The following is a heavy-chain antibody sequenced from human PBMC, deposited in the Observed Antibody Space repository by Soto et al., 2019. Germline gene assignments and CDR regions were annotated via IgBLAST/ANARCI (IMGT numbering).Heavy chain of an antibody. CDR3: ARGLLRQRWLQWEY. CDR1: GYTFTTYA. J-gene: IGHJ4*02. V-gene: IGHV1-8*01. CDR2: MNPNSGNT. D-gene: IGHD5-18*01. Sequence: QVQLVQSGAEVKKPGASVKVSCKASGYTFTTYAINWVRPATGQGLEWMGWMNPNSGNTGYAQKFQGRVSMTRNTSISAAYMELSSRRSEDTAVYYCARGLLRQRWLQWEYWGQGTLVTVAA.